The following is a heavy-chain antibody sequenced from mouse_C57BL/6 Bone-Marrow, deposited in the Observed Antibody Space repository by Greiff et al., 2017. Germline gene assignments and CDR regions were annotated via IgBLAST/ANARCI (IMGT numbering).Heavy chain of an antibody. J-gene: IGHJ3*01. CDR1: GYTFTSYW. V-gene: IGHV1-5*01. CDR3: TREYYGSSYDAWFAY. CDR2: IYPGNSDT. D-gene: IGHD1-1*01. Sequence: EVQRVESGTVLARPGASVKMSCKTSGYTFTSYWMHWVKQRPGQGLEWIGAIYPGNSDTSYNQKFKGKAKLTAVTSASTAYMELSSLTNEDSAVYYCTREYYGSSYDAWFAYWGQGTLVTVSA.